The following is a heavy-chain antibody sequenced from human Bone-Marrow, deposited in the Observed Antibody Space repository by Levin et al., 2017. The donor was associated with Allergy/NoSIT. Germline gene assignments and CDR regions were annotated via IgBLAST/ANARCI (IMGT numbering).Heavy chain of an antibody. V-gene: IGHV3-30-3*01. CDR1: GFYFGGYA. D-gene: IGHD6-13*01. Sequence: LKISCKASGFYFGGYAMHWVRQAPGRGLEWLTTISDDGSHKYAADSVKGRFTISRDNDMDTLFLEMSRLKPEDTAVYYCAKVEAAGPFDPWGQGTLVTVSS. J-gene: IGHJ5*02. CDR3: AKVEAAGPFDP. CDR2: ISDDGSHK.